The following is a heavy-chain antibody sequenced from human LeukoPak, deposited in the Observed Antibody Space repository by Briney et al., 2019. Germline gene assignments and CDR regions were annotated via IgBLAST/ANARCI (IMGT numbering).Heavy chain of an antibody. CDR1: GFTFSDYY. V-gene: IGHV3-11*01. D-gene: IGHD6-13*01. CDR2: IGSSGSTI. Sequence: GGSLRLSCAASGFTFSDYYMSWIRQAPGKGLEWVSYIGSSGSTIYYADSVKGRFTISRDNAKNSLYLQMNSLRAEDTAVYYCAREVEQQLLGHNWFDPWGQGTLVTVSS. J-gene: IGHJ5*02. CDR3: AREVEQQLLGHNWFDP.